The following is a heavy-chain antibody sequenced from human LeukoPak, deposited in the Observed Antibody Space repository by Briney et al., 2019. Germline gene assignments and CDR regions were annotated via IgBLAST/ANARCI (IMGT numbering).Heavy chain of an antibody. Sequence: GGSLRLSCAASGFTVSSNYMSWVRQAPGKGLEWVSVIYSGGSTYYADSVKGRFTISRDNSKNTLYLQMNSLRAEDTAVYYCAKVMPLYQLQWGLYDYWGQGTLVTVSS. V-gene: IGHV3-53*01. J-gene: IGHJ4*02. CDR3: AKVMPLYQLQWGLYDY. CDR2: IYSGGST. D-gene: IGHD2-2*01. CDR1: GFTVSSNY.